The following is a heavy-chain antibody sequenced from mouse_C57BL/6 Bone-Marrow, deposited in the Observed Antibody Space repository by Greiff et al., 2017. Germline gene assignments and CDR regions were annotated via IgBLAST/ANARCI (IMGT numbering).Heavy chain of an antibody. Sequence: QVQLQQSGPGLVQPSQSLSITCPVSGFSLTSYGVHWVRQSPGKGLEWLGVIWRGGSTDYNAAFMSRLRITKDNSKSQVFFKMNSLQADDTAIYYCAAPTGAFAYWGQGTLVIVSA. CDR1: GFSLTSYG. CDR2: IWRGGST. D-gene: IGHD3-1*01. J-gene: IGHJ3*01. CDR3: AAPTGAFAY. V-gene: IGHV2-5*01.